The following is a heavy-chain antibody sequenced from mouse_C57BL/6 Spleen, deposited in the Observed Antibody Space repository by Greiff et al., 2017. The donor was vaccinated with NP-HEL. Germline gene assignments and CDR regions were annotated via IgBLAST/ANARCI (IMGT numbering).Heavy chain of an antibody. CDR1: GYAFSSSW. Sequence: QVQLQQSGPELVKPGASVKISCKASGYAFSSSWMNWVKQRPGKGLEWIGRIYPGDGDTNYNGKFKGKATLTADKSSSTAYMQLSSLTSEDSAVYFCARSEDSSGAMDYWGQGTSVTVSS. CDR3: ARSEDSSGAMDY. J-gene: IGHJ4*01. D-gene: IGHD3-2*02. V-gene: IGHV1-82*01. CDR2: IYPGDGDT.